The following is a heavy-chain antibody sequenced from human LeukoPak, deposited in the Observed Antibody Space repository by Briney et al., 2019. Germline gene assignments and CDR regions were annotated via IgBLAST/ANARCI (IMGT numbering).Heavy chain of an antibody. D-gene: IGHD1-26*01. CDR1: GFTFSNYA. Sequence: GGSLRLSCARSGFTFSNYAMYWVRQALGKGLENVAGIGSNGDSTYYANSVKGRFTISRDNSKNTLFLQMGSLRAEDMAVYYCARGNVVGATRPFDYWGQGTLVTVSS. V-gene: IGHV3-64*01. CDR3: ARGNVVGATRPFDY. CDR2: IGSNGDST. J-gene: IGHJ4*02.